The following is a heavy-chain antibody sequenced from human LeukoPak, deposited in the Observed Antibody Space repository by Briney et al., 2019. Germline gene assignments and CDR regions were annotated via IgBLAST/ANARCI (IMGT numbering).Heavy chain of an antibody. CDR1: GYTFTSYY. CDR3: ARGHSSNWFDP. V-gene: IGHV1-46*01. D-gene: IGHD1-26*01. CDR2: INPSGGST. J-gene: IGHJ5*02. Sequence: ASVKVSCKASGYTFTSYYMHWVRQAPGQGLEWMGIINPSGGSTSYAQKFQGRVTITADESTSTAYMELSSLRSEDTAVYYCARGHSSNWFDPWGQGTLVTVSS.